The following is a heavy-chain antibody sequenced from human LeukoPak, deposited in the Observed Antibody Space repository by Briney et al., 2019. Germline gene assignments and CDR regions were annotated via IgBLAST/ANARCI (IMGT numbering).Heavy chain of an antibody. CDR3: AKDLRVSALLWFGQRPDNWFDP. CDR2: ISGSGGST. D-gene: IGHD3-10*01. CDR1: GFTFSSYA. J-gene: IGHJ5*02. V-gene: IGHV3-23*01. Sequence: GGSLRLSCAASGFTFSSYAMSWVRQAPGKGLEWVSAISGSGGSTYYADSVKGRFTISRDNSKNTLYLQMNSLRAEDTAVYYCAKDLRVSALLWFGQRPDNWFDPWGQGTLVTVSS.